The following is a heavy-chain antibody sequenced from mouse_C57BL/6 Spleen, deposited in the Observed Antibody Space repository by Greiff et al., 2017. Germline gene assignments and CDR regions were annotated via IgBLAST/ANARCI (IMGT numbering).Heavy chain of an antibody. CDR2: IRNKANTHAT. J-gene: IGHJ2*01. CDR1: GFTFSDAW. D-gene: IGHD1-1*01. CDR3: TRTNYYGSLFDY. V-gene: IGHV6-6*01. Sequence: EVMLVESGGGLVQPGGSMKLSCAASGFTFSDAWMDWVRQSPEKGLEWVAEIRNKANTHATYYAESVKGRFTISRDDSKSSVYLQMNSLRAEDTGIYYCTRTNYYGSLFDYWGQGTTLTVSS.